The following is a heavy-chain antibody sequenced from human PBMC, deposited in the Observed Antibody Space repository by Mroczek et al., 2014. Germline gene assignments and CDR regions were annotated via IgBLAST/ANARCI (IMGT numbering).Heavy chain of an antibody. CDR2: IIPIFGTA. Sequence: SGAEVKKPGSSVKVSCKASGGTFSSYAISWVRQAPGQGLEWMGGIIPIFGTANYAQKFQGRVTITADESTSTAYMELSSLRSEDTAVYYCARPTKGVYGDYYYYMDVWGKGTTVTVSS. V-gene: IGHV1-69*01. D-gene: IGHD4-17*01. CDR1: GGTFSSYA. J-gene: IGHJ6*03. CDR3: ARPTKGVYGDYYYYMDV.